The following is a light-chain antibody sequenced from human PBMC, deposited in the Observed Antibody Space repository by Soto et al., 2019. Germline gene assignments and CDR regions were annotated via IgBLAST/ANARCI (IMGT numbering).Light chain of an antibody. J-gene: IGKJ1*01. CDR1: QSVSSSY. Sequence: EIVLTQSPGTLSLSPGERATLSRRASQSVSSSYLAWYQQKPGQAPRLLIYGASSRATGIPDRFSGSGSGTDFTLTISRLEPEDFAVYYCQQYGSSPGTFGQGTEVEIK. CDR2: GAS. V-gene: IGKV3-20*01. CDR3: QQYGSSPGT.